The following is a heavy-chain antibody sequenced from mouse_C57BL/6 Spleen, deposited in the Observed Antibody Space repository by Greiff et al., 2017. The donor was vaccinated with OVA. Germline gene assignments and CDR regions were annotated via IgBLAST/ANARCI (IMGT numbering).Heavy chain of an antibody. CDR2: ISSGGSYT. Sequence: EVKLVESGGDLVKPGGSLKLSCAASGFTFSSSGMSWVRQTPDKRLEWVATISSGGSYTYYPASVKGRFTISRDNAKNPLYLHMRSLRSEDEAVSDCARHYYGRMDYWGQGTSVTVSS. V-gene: IGHV5-6*01. J-gene: IGHJ4*01. CDR1: GFTFSSSG. D-gene: IGHD1-1*01. CDR3: ARHYYGRMDY.